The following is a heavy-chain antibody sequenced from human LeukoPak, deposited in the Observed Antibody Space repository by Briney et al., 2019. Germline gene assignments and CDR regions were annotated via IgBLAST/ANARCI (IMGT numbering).Heavy chain of an antibody. CDR1: GGSISSYY. V-gene: IGHV4-59*01. Sequence: SETLSLTCTVSGGSISSYYWSWIRQPPGKGLEWIGYIYYSGSTNYNPSLKSRVTISVDTSKNQFSLKLSSVTAADTAVYYCARDQGRDYDFWSDYYSNWFDPWGQGTLVTVSS. CDR2: IYYSGST. CDR3: ARDQGRDYDFWSDYYSNWFDP. D-gene: IGHD3-3*01. J-gene: IGHJ5*02.